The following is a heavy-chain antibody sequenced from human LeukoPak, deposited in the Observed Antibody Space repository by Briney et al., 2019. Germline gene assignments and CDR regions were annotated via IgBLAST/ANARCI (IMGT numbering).Heavy chain of an antibody. CDR2: ISSSSSYI. CDR1: GFTFSSYS. CDR3: ARVNGAARDYYYMDV. J-gene: IGHJ6*03. Sequence: GGSLRLSCAASGFTFSSYSMNWVRQAPGKGLEWVSSISSSSSYIYHADSVKGRFTISRDNAKNSLYLQMNSLRAEDTAVYYCARVNGAARDYYYMDVWGKGTTVTVSS. D-gene: IGHD6-6*01. V-gene: IGHV3-21*01.